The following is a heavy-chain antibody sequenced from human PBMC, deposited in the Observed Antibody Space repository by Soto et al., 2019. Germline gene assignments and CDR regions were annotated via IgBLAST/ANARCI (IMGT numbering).Heavy chain of an antibody. J-gene: IGHJ5*02. Sequence: GASVKVSCKASGYTFTRYTMNWVRRAPGQRLEWMGWIDPDNGNTKSPQKFQDRVIITRDTSASTAYMDLSSLRSEDTAVYYCARGIATGQLDPWGQGTLVTVSS. D-gene: IGHD2-15*01. V-gene: IGHV1-3*01. CDR1: GYTFTRYT. CDR2: IDPDNGNT. CDR3: ARGIATGQLDP.